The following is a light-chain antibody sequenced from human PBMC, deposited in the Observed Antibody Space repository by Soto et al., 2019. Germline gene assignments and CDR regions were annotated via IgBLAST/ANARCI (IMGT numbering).Light chain of an antibody. CDR1: SSDVGGYNY. J-gene: IGLJ2*01. V-gene: IGLV2-8*01. Sequence: QSALTQRPSASGSPGQSVTISCTGTSSDVGGYNYVSWYQQHPGKAPKLMIYEVSKRPSGVPDRFSGSKSGNTASLTVSGLQAEDEAAYYCSSYAGSNNLVVFGGGTKLTVL. CDR2: EVS. CDR3: SSYAGSNNLVV.